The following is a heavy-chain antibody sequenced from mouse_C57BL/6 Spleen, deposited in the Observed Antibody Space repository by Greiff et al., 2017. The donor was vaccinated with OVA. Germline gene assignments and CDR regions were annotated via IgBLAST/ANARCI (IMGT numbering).Heavy chain of an antibody. CDR3: ARRCGNYYFDY. CDR1: GYTFTDYY. Sequence: LMKPGASVKISCKASGYTFTDYYMNWVKQSHGKSLEWIGDINPNNGGTSYNQKFKGKATLTVDKSSSTAYMELRSLTSEDSAVYCGARRCGNYYFDYWGQGTTLTVSS. CDR2: INPNNGGT. V-gene: IGHV1-26*01. J-gene: IGHJ2*01. D-gene: IGHD1-1*02.